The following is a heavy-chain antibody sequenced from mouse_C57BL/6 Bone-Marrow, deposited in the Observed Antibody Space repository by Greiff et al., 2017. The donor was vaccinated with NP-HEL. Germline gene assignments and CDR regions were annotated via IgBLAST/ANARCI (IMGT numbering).Heavy chain of an antibody. CDR2: IWSGGST. J-gene: IGHJ3*01. CDR3: ASGWLLQDWFAY. D-gene: IGHD2-3*01. V-gene: IGHV2-2*01. Sequence: VQLVESGPGLVQPSQSLSITCTVSGFSLTSYGVHWVRQSPGKGLEWLGVIWSGGSTDYNAAFISRLSISKDNSKSQFFFKMNSLQADDTAIYCCASGWLLQDWFAYWGQGTLVTVSA. CDR1: GFSLTSYG.